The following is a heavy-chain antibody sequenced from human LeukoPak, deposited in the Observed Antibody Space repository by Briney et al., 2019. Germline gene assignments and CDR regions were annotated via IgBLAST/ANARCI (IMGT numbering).Heavy chain of an antibody. CDR1: GLTVGFKC. CDR2: ISSSSSTI. V-gene: IGHV3-48*01. CDR3: ARDLPVAGTGRRVLYFDY. D-gene: IGHD6-19*01. Sequence: GGSLRLSCAASGLTVGFKCMSWVRQAPGKGLEWVSYISSSSSTIYYADSVKGRFTISRDNAKNSLYLQMNSLRAEDTAVYYCARDLPVAGTGRRVLYFDYWGQGTLVTVSS. J-gene: IGHJ4*02.